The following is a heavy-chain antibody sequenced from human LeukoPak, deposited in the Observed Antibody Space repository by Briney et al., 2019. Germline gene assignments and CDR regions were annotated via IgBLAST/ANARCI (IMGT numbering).Heavy chain of an antibody. CDR1: SGSISNYY. CDR3: ATSYSSGWHNWFDP. D-gene: IGHD6-19*01. CDR2: IYYSGST. J-gene: IGHJ5*02. Sequence: SETLSLTXTVSSGSISNYYWNWIRQPPGKGLEWIGYIYYSGSTNYNPSLKSRVTISVDTSKNQFSLKLSSVTAADTAVYYCATSYSSGWHNWFDPWGQGTLVTVSS. V-gene: IGHV4-59*01.